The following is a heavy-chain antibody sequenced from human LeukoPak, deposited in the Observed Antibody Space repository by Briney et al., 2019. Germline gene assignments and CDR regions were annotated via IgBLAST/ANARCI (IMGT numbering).Heavy chain of an antibody. Sequence: GGTLRLSCAASEFTFSSYAMSWVRQAPGKGLEWVSGISGSGGSIYYADSVKGRFTISRDNSKNKLYLQMNSLRAEDTAIYYCAKGPGFYLGSGRPIHFDYWGQGTLATVSS. CDR3: AKGPGFYLGSGRPIHFDY. CDR1: EFTFSSYA. D-gene: IGHD3-10*01. J-gene: IGHJ4*02. CDR2: ISGSGGSI. V-gene: IGHV3-23*01.